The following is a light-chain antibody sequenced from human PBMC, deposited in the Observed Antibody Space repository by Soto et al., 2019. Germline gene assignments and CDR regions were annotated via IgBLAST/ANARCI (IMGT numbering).Light chain of an antibody. Sequence: LTQPASVSGSPGQSITISCTGSSRDVGGYNYVSWYQQHPGKAPKLMIFDVSNRPSGVSNRFSGSKSGNTASLTISGLQAEDEADYYCSSSTSSSSCVFGTGTKVTVL. V-gene: IGLV2-14*03. J-gene: IGLJ1*01. CDR1: SRDVGGYNY. CDR3: SSSTSSSSCV. CDR2: DVS.